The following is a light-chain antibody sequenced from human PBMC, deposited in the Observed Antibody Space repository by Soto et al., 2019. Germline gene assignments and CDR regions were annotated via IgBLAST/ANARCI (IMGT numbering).Light chain of an antibody. CDR3: CSYAGSSPYV. CDR1: SSDVGTYNL. V-gene: IGLV2-23*01. Sequence: QSVLTQPASVSGSPGQSITISCTGTSSDVGTYNLVSWYQQHPGKAPKLIIYEGNKRPSGVSDRFSGSRSGNTASLTISGLQAEDEADYNCCSYAGSSPYVFGTGTKVTVL. CDR2: EGN. J-gene: IGLJ1*01.